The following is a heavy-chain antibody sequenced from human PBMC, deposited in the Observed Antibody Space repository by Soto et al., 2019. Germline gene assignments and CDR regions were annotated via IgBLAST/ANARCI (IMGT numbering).Heavy chain of an antibody. D-gene: IGHD2-2*01. CDR2: IIPKYGTT. CDR1: GGPFNTFG. Sequence: QVQLMQSGAEVTKPGSSVKVSCKASGGPFNTFGISWVRQAPGQGLEWMGEIIPKYGTTNYARRFQGRVTITADESTTTAYLELSSLRHDDTAIYYCARTRQRRPVFYVDYWGQGTPISVTS. CDR3: ARTRQRRPVFYVDY. J-gene: IGHJ4*02. V-gene: IGHV1-69*01.